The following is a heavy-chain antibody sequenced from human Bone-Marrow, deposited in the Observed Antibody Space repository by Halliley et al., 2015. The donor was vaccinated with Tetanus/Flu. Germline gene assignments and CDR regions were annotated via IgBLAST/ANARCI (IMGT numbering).Heavy chain of an antibody. Sequence: SLRLSCAASGFTFSSHGMQWVRQAPGKGLEWVSGISGSGVTRYYANSVKGRFTISRDSSKNTVYLQMNSLRAEDTAVYYCAKGISSSPWSGTAVWGQGTTVTVSS. J-gene: IGHJ6*02. CDR2: ISGSGVTR. D-gene: IGHD6-6*01. CDR3: AKGISSSPWSGTAV. CDR1: GFTFSSHG. V-gene: IGHV3-23*01.